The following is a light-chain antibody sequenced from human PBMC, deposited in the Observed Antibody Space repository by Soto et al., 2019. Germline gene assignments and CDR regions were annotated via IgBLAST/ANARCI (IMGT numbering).Light chain of an antibody. V-gene: IGKV1-6*01. CDR1: RDVGSD. CDR3: LQDYGDSWT. CDR2: AAS. J-gene: IGKJ1*01. Sequence: QMTQPPSSLSASVGEKIIITCRASRDVGSDVSWYQQKPGQAPKLLIYAASNLYTGVPSRFSGSRSGTEFTLTISSLQPEDFASYYCLQDYGDSWTFGQGTKVDIK.